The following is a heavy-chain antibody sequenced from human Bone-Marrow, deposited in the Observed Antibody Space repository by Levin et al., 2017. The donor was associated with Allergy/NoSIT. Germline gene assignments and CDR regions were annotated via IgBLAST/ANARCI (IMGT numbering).Heavy chain of an antibody. V-gene: IGHV3-7*01. CDR1: GFTFTTYW. CDR2: IKQDGSDE. Sequence: SCATSGFTFTTYWMSWVRQAPGKGLEWVANIKQDGSDEYYVDSVKGRFTISRDNVNDSLYLQMNSLRAEDTAVYYCARARGYSYGLLWYFDYWGQGTLVTVSS. CDR3: ARARGYSYGLLWYFDY. J-gene: IGHJ4*02. D-gene: IGHD5-18*01.